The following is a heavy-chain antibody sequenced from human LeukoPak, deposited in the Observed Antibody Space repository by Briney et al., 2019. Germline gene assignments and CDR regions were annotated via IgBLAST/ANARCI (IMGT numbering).Heavy chain of an antibody. J-gene: IGHJ6*02. CDR1: GGSFSGYY. V-gene: IGHV4-30-4*01. CDR3: ARATSSSWYYYYYGMDV. CDR2: IYYSGST. D-gene: IGHD6-13*01. Sequence: SETLSLTCAVYGGSFSGYYWSWIRQPPGKGLEWIGYIYYSGSTYYNPSLKSRVTISVDTSKNQFSLKLSSVTAADTAVYYCARATSSSWYYYYYGMDVWGQGTTVTVSS.